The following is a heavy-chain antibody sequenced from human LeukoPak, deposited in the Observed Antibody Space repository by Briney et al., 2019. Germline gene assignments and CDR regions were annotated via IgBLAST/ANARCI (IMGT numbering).Heavy chain of an antibody. CDR2: ISSSGSTI. D-gene: IGHD5-18*01. CDR1: GFTFSSYE. J-gene: IGHJ4*02. V-gene: IGHV3-48*03. Sequence: GGSLRLSYAASGFTFSSYEMNWVRRAPGKGLEWVSYISSSGSTIYYADSVKGRFTISRDNAKDSLYLQMNSLRAEDTAVYYCARRGYSYGYEPADYWGQGTLVTVSS. CDR3: ARRGYSYGYEPADY.